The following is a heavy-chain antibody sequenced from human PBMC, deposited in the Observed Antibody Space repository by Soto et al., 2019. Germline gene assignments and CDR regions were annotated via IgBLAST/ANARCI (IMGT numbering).Heavy chain of an antibody. V-gene: IGHV3-30*18. J-gene: IGHJ6*02. D-gene: IGHD2-2*01. CDR1: GFTFSSYV. CDR2: ISYDGSYK. Sequence: PGGSLRLSCAASGFTFSSYVMHCVRQAPGKGLEWVAVISYDGSYKYYADSVKGRFTISRDNSKHTLYLQMSSLRVEDTAVCYCAKDPEGYCSSTCCYTHHGLYVPGQGTTVIGS. CDR3: AKDPEGYCSSTCCYTHHGLYV.